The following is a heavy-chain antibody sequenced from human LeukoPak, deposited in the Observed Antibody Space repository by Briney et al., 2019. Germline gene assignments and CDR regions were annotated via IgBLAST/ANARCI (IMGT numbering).Heavy chain of an antibody. J-gene: IGHJ5*02. CDR1: GDSTRSSTYY. CDR2: TYYSGSA. CDR3: ARHPGVAAALFS. Sequence: SETLSLTCTVSGDSTRSSTYYWGWIRQPPGKGLEWIGSTYYSGSAYYNPSLGSRVAISVDTSKNHFSLNLTSVTAADTGVYYCARHPGVAAALFSWGQGILVTVSS. D-gene: IGHD6-13*01. V-gene: IGHV4-39*02.